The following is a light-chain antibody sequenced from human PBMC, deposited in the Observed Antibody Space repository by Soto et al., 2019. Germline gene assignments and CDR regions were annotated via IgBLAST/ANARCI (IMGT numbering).Light chain of an antibody. CDR3: SSFAGGGNPVL. J-gene: IGLJ2*01. CDR2: EVT. CDR1: SSDVGGYNY. Sequence: QSVLTQPPSASGSLGQSVTISCTGTSSDVGGYNYVSWHQQHPGKAPKLMIYEVTERPSGVPDRFSGSKSGNTASLTVSGLQAEDDADYYCSSFAGGGNPVLFGGGTKLTVL. V-gene: IGLV2-8*01.